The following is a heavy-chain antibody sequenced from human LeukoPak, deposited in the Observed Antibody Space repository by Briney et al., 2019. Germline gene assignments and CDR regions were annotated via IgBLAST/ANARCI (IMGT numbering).Heavy chain of an antibody. CDR3: ARRRRSSNHYYYYMDV. CDR2: IYPGDSDT. J-gene: IGHJ6*03. Sequence: GESLKISCKGSGYRFTSYWIGWVRQMPGKGLEWMGIIYPGDSDTRYSPSFQGQVTISADKSISTAYLQWSSLKASDTAMYYCARRRRSSNHYYYYMDVWGKGTTVTVSS. D-gene: IGHD1-26*01. V-gene: IGHV5-51*01. CDR1: GYRFTSYW.